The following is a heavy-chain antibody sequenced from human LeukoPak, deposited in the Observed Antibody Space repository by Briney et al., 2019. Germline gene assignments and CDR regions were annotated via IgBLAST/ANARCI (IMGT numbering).Heavy chain of an antibody. V-gene: IGHV4-34*01. CDR1: GGSFSGLY. CDR2: INHSGST. J-gene: IGHJ5*01. D-gene: IGHD3-10*01. Sequence: SETLSLTCAVSGGSFSGLYWTWIRQPPGMGLEWIGEINHSGSTTYNPSLNTRVTISVDTSKNQISLKLSSVTAADTAVYYCARPRYCSGNLDSWGQGTLVTVSS. CDR3: ARPRYCSGNLDS.